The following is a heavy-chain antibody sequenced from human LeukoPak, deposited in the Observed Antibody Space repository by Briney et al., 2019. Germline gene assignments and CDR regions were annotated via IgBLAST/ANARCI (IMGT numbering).Heavy chain of an antibody. D-gene: IGHD2-15*01. V-gene: IGHV1-2*02. CDR1: GYTFTGYY. Sequence: ASVKVSCKASGYTFTGYYMHWVRQAPGQGLEWMGWIHPNSGGTNYAQKFQGRVTMTRDTSISTAYMELSRLRSDDTAVYYCASDDCSGGSCYATIPLYWGQGTLVTVSS. CDR2: IHPNSGGT. CDR3: ASDDCSGGSCYATIPLY. J-gene: IGHJ4*02.